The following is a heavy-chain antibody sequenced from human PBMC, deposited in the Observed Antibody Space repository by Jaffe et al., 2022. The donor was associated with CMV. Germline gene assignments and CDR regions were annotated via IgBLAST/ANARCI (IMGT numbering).Heavy chain of an antibody. CDR1: GFTFSSYV. V-gene: IGHV3-23*01. CDR3: AKKGPSVGTTIGPGNYFDY. Sequence: EVQLLESGGGLVQPGGSLRLSCVASGFTFSSYVISWVRQAPGKGLEWVSTITESSGDTYYADSVKGRFTISRDDSENTLYLQMNSLRAEDTALYYCAKKGPSVGTTIGPGNYFDYWGQGTLVTVSS. CDR2: ITESSGDT. J-gene: IGHJ4*02. D-gene: IGHD1-26*01.